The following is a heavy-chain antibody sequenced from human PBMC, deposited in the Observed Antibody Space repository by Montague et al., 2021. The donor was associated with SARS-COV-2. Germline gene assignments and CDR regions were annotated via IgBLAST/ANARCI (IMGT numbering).Heavy chain of an antibody. J-gene: IGHJ4*02. D-gene: IGHD6-19*01. CDR3: ARERSSGWD. CDR2: IYYSGST. V-gene: IGHV4-39*07. CDR1: DGSISSGSYH. Sequence: SETLSLTCTVSDGSISSGSYHWGWIRQPPGKGLEWIGSIYYSGSTYKNPSLKSRVTLSVDTSENHFSLKLSSVTAADTAVYYCARERSSGWDWGQGTLVTVSS.